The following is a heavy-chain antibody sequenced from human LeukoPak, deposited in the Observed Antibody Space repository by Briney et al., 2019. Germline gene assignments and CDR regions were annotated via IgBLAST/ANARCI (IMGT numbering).Heavy chain of an antibody. CDR3: AKAISSGRHFDS. D-gene: IGHD6-19*01. Sequence: GGSLRLSCVDSGVTFSSYWMSWVRQAPGKGLEWVANIKQDGSEKFYVDSVRGRFTISRDNAKRSLNLQMNSLRAEDTALYYCAKAISSGRHFDSWGQGTLVTVSS. J-gene: IGHJ4*02. V-gene: IGHV3-7*05. CDR1: GVTFSSYW. CDR2: IKQDGSEK.